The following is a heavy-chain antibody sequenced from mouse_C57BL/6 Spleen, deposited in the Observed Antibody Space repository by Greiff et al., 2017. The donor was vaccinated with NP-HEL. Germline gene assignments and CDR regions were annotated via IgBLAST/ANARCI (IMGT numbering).Heavy chain of an antibody. J-gene: IGHJ4*01. D-gene: IGHD1-1*01. CDR3: TSDVTVVAPLVPMDY. CDR1: GFSFSSYS. Sequence: DVKLVESGAGLVKPGGSLKLSCAASGFSFSSYSMSCVRQTPQKSLEWVAYISSGGDYIYYAASVQGRFSSSSDNARYTLYLQMSSLKSEDTAMYYCTSDVTVVAPLVPMDYWGQGTSVTVSS. V-gene: IGHV5-9-1*02. CDR2: ISSGGDYI.